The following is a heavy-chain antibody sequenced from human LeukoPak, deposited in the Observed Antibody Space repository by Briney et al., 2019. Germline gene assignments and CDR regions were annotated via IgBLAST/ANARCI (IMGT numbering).Heavy chain of an antibody. V-gene: IGHV3-53*01. CDR2: IYTGGST. D-gene: IGHD2-2*01. Sequence: GGSLRLSCAASGFIVSANYMSWVRQAPGKGLEWVSVIYTGGSTYYADSVKGRFTISRDNSKNAVYLQMTSLRAEDTAVYYCAKEGDCSTTSCLTGGLDVWGNGTTVTVSS. CDR1: GFIVSANY. CDR3: AKEGDCSTTSCLTGGLDV. J-gene: IGHJ6*04.